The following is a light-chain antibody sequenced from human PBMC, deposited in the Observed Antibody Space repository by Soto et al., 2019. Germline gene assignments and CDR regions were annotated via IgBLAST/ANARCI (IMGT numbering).Light chain of an antibody. CDR1: QSVSSY. V-gene: IGKV3-11*01. Sequence: EIVLTQSPATLSLSPGERASLSCRASQSVSSYLAWYQQKPGQAPRLLIYDASNRATGIPARFSGSGSGTDFTPTISSLEPEDFAVYYCQQRSSWPPITFGGGTKVEIK. CDR3: QQRSSWPPIT. J-gene: IGKJ4*01. CDR2: DAS.